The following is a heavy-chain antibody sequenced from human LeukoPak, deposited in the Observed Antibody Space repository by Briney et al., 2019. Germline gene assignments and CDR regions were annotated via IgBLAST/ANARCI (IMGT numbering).Heavy chain of an antibody. CDR1: GFTFSSYS. CDR2: ISSSSSTI. D-gene: IGHD1-26*01. J-gene: IGHJ4*02. Sequence: GGSLRLSCAASGFTFSSYSMNWVRQAPGKGLEWVSYISSSSSTIYYADSVKGRFTISRDNAKNSLYLQVNSLRAEDTAVYYCAREVGRWELLHFDYWGQGTLVTVSS. CDR3: AREVGRWELLHFDY. V-gene: IGHV3-48*01.